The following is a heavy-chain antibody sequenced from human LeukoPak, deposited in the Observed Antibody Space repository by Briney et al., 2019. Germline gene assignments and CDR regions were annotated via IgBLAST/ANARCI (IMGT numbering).Heavy chain of an antibody. J-gene: IGHJ3*02. Sequence: PSETLSLTCNVSGGSVSSRNYYWAWIRQPPGRGLEWMGSIYQSGVARYNPSRRSRVTISVDKSTNQFSLKLSSVTAADTALYYCARQGGYCTTGSCYSRANAFDMWGQGILVTVSS. D-gene: IGHD2-15*01. CDR1: GGSVSSRNYY. CDR3: ARQGGYCTTGSCYSRANAFDM. CDR2: IYQSGVA. V-gene: IGHV4-39*01.